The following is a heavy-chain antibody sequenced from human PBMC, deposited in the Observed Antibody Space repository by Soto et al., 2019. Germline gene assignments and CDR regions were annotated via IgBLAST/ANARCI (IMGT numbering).Heavy chain of an antibody. J-gene: IGHJ5*02. CDR3: ARTHRVIWFGELLNWFDP. CDR1: GGSISRGCYY. V-gene: IGHV4-31*03. Sequence: KSSETLSPTCTLSGGSISRGCYYWSWLRQRPGKGLEWIGYIYNSGSTNYNPSLKSRVTISEDTSKNHFSLKLSSVTAADTAVYYCARTHRVIWFGELLNWFDPWGQGTLVPVSS. D-gene: IGHD3-10*01. CDR2: IYNSGST.